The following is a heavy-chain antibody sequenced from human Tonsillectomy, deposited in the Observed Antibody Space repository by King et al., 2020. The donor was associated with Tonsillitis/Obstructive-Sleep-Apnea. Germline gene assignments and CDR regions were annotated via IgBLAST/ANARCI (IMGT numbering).Heavy chain of an antibody. CDR2: IYYSGST. CDR1: GGSISSYY. D-gene: IGHD6-13*01. Sequence: VQLQESGPGLVKPSETLSLTCTVSGGSISSYYWSWIRQPPGKGLECIGYIYYSGSTNYNPSLKSRVTISVDTSKNQFSLKLSSVTAADTAVYYCAASLAAAGTLFDCWGQGTLVTVSS. V-gene: IGHV4-59*01. J-gene: IGHJ4*02. CDR3: AASLAAAGTLFDC.